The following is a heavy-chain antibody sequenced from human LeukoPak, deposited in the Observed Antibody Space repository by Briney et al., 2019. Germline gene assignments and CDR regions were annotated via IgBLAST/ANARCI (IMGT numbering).Heavy chain of an antibody. CDR2: INHSGST. J-gene: IGHJ4*02. Sequence: KPSETLSLTCAVYGGSFSGYYWSWIRQPPGKGLEWIEEINHSGSTNYNPSLKSRVTISVDTSKNQFSLKLSSVTAADTAVYYCARGNPGIAARPRRDYFDYWGQGTLVTVSS. CDR3: ARGNPGIAARPRRDYFDY. V-gene: IGHV4-34*01. CDR1: GGSFSGYY. D-gene: IGHD6-6*01.